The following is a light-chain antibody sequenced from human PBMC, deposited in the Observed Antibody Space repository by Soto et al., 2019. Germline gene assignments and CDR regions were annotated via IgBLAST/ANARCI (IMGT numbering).Light chain of an antibody. CDR2: SDS. V-gene: IGLV3-12*02. CDR3: QLRDRSRDHPGV. Sequence: SYELTQPHSVSVATAQMARITCGGNNTGSKAVHWYQQKPGQDPVLVIYSDSNRPSGITERFSASNPRNTVILTNSRIEAGDEPEDYYQLRDRSRDHPGVFGGGTELTVL. J-gene: IGLJ2*01. CDR1: NTGSKA.